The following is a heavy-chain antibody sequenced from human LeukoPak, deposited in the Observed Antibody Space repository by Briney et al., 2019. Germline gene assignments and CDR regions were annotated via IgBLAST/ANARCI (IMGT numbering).Heavy chain of an antibody. D-gene: IGHD5/OR15-5a*01. V-gene: IGHV6-1*01. CDR2: TYYRSKWYD. CDR1: GDSVSSNSAS. J-gene: IGHJ5*02. CDR3: ARGGHGLTVSLFDH. Sequence: SQTLSLTCAISGDSVSSNSASWNWLRQSPSRGLEWLGRTYYRSKWYDDYAISVKSRITINPDTSKNQFSLHLNSVTPEDSAVYYCARGGHGLTVSLFDHWGQGTLVTVSS.